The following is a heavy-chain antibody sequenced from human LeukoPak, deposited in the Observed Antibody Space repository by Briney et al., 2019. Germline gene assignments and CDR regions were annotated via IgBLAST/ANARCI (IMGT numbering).Heavy chain of an antibody. CDR1: GYSISSGYY. J-gene: IGHJ3*02. V-gene: IGHV4-38-2*01. Sequence: SSETLSLTCAVSGYSISSGYYWGWIRQPPGKGLEWIGSIYHSGSTYYNPSLKSRVTISVDTSKNQFSLKLSSVTAADTAVYYCATLEGLLFWGSHDAFDIWGQGTMVTVSS. CDR3: ATLEGLLFWGSHDAFDI. CDR2: IYHSGST. D-gene: IGHD2-21*02.